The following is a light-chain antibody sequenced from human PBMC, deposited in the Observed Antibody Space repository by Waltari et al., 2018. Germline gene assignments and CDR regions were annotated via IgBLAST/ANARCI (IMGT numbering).Light chain of an antibody. CDR3: QHYNSYPLT. Sequence: DIQLTQSPSTLPASVGDRVTITCRASQSVSTWLAWYQQKPGKAPKLLIYRASILEGGVPSRFSGSGSGTEFTLTISSLQPEDFATYFCQHYNSYPLTFGGGTKVDI. CDR1: QSVSTW. J-gene: IGKJ4*01. CDR2: RAS. V-gene: IGKV1-5*03.